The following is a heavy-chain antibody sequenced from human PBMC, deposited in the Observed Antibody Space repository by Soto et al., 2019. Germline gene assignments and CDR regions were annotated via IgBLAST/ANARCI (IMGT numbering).Heavy chain of an antibody. J-gene: IGHJ4*02. CDR3: ARDRDYGDYDLDY. CDR2: INPNTGGT. V-gene: IGHV1-2*04. CDR1: GYTFTGYY. Sequence: ASVKVSCKASGYTFTGYYMHWVRQAPGQGLEWMGWINPNTGGTNYAQNLQGWVTMTRDTSISTAYMELSRLRSDDTAVYFCARDRDYGDYDLDYWGQGTLVTVSS. D-gene: IGHD4-17*01.